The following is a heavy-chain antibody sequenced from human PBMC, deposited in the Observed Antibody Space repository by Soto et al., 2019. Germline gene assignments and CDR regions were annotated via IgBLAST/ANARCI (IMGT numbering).Heavy chain of an antibody. CDR2: IKSKTDGGTT. CDR3: TTLMIMITFGGVRTPDY. V-gene: IGHV3-15*01. Sequence: EVQLVESGGGLVKPGGSLRLSCAASGFTFSNAWMSWVRQAPGKGLEWVGRIKSKTDGGTTDYAAPVKGRFTISRDDSKNTLYLQMNSLKTEDTAVYYCTTLMIMITFGGVRTPDYWGQGTMVTVSS. J-gene: IGHJ4*02. D-gene: IGHD3-16*01. CDR1: GFTFSNAW.